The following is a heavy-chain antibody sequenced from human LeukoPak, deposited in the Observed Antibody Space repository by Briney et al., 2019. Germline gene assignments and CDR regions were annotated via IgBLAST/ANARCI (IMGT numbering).Heavy chain of an antibody. J-gene: IGHJ3*02. CDR2: INAGNGNT. V-gene: IGHV1-3*01. D-gene: IGHD1-1*01. Sequence: GASVKVSCKASGYTFTSYAMHWVRQAPGQRLEWMGWINAGNGNTKYSQKFQGRVTITRDTSASTAYMEQSSLRSEDTAVCYCARDGGYNWNDVAFDIWGQGTMVTVSS. CDR1: GYTFTSYA. CDR3: ARDGGYNWNDVAFDI.